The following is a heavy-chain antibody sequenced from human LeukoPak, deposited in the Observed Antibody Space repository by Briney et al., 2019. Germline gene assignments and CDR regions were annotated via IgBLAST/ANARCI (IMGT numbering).Heavy chain of an antibody. J-gene: IGHJ4*02. V-gene: IGHV3-23*01. Sequence: GGSLRLSCAASGFTFDDYGMSWVLQAPGKGMEWVSAISGSGGSTYYADSVKGRFTISRDNSKNTLYLQMNSLRAEDTAVYYCAKGSSRGNGDYWGQGTLVTVSS. D-gene: IGHD2-8*01. CDR3: AKGSSRGNGDY. CDR2: ISGSGGST. CDR1: GFTFDDYG.